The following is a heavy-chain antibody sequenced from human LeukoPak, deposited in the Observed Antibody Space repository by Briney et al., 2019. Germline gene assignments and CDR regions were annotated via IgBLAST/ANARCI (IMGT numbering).Heavy chain of an antibody. CDR1: GYSFTSYW. Sequence: GESLRISCKGSGYSFTSYWIGWVRQMPGKGLEWMGIIYPGDSDTRYSPSFQGQVTISADKSISTAYLQWSSLKASDTAMYYCARIGGGSGSYYNVYYYYYGMDVWGQGTTVTVSS. J-gene: IGHJ6*02. CDR3: ARIGGGSGSYYNVYYYYYGMDV. CDR2: IYPGDSDT. V-gene: IGHV5-51*01. D-gene: IGHD3-10*01.